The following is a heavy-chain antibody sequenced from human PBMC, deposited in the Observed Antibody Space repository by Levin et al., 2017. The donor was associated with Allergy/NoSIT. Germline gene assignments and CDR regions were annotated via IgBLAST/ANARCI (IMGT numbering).Heavy chain of an antibody. CDR1: GFTFSSYS. J-gene: IGHJ1*01. V-gene: IGHV3-21*01. Sequence: GESLKISCAASGFTFSSYSMNWVRQAPGKGLEWVSSISSSSSYIYYADSVKGRFTISRDNAKNSLYLQMNSLRAEDTAVYYCARGEHYVDTAILAEYFQHWGQGTLVTVSS. D-gene: IGHD5-18*01. CDR3: ARGEHYVDTAILAEYFQH. CDR2: ISSSSSYI.